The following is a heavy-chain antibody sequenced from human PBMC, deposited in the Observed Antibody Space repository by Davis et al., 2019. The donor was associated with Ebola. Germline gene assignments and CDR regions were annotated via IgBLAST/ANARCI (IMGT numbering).Heavy chain of an antibody. CDR2: ISYDGSNK. V-gene: IGHV3-30*04. CDR3: AKDSSLRLAIFDY. CDR1: GFTFSSYA. J-gene: IGHJ4*02. Sequence: GGSLRLSCAASGFTFSSYAMHWVRQAPGKGLEWVAVISYDGSNKYYADSVKGRFTISRDNSKNTLYLQMNSLRAEDTAVYYCAKDSSLRLAIFDYWGQGTLVTVSS. D-gene: IGHD3-9*01.